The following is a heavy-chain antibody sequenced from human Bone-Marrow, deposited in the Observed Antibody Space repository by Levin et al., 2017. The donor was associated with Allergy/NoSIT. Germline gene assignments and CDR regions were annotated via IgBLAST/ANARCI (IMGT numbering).Heavy chain of an antibody. CDR1: GFTFSSYG. CDR3: AKEGDSSDAFDI. D-gene: IGHD5-24*01. V-gene: IGHV3-30*18. Sequence: GESLKISCAASGFTFSSYGMHWVRQAPGKGLEWVAVISYDGSNKYYADSVKGRFTISRDNSKNTLYLQMNSLRAEDTAVYYCAKEGDSSDAFDIWGQGTMVTVSS. J-gene: IGHJ3*02. CDR2: ISYDGSNK.